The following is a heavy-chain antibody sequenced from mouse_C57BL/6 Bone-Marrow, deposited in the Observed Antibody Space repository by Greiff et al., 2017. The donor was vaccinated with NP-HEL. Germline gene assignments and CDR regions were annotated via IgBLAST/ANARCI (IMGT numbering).Heavy chain of an antibody. D-gene: IGHD2-1*01. CDR3: ARKAHYGNYYWYFDV. CDR1: GYTFTSYG. Sequence: QVQLQQSGAELARPGASVKLSCKASGYTFTSYGISWVKQRTGQGLEWIGEIYPRSGNTYYNEKFKGKATLTADKSSSTAYMELRSLTSEDSAVYFCARKAHYGNYYWYFDVWGTGTTVTVSS. CDR2: IYPRSGNT. V-gene: IGHV1-81*01. J-gene: IGHJ1*03.